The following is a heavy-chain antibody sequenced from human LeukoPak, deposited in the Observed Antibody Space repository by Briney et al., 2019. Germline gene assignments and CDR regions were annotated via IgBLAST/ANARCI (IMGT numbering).Heavy chain of an antibody. V-gene: IGHV3-74*01. D-gene: IGHD6-13*01. CDR3: ASDGLAAAGPDY. CDR2: INSDGSST. Sequence: GGSLRLSCAASGFTFSSYWMHWVRQAPGKGLVWVSRINSDGSSTSYADSVKGRLTISRDNAKNTLYLQMNSLRAEDTAVYYCASDGLAAAGPDYWGQGTLVTVSS. J-gene: IGHJ4*02. CDR1: GFTFSSYW.